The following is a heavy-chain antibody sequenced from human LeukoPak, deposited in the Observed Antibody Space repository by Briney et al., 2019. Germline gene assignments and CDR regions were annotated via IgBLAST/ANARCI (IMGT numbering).Heavy chain of an antibody. CDR1: GFTFSSYD. D-gene: IGHD1-26*01. V-gene: IGHV3-13*05. J-gene: IGHJ6*04. Sequence: PGGSLRLSCAASGFTFSSYDVYWVRQATGKGLEWVSGIDTAGDPYYPGSVKGRFTMSREDAKNSLCLRMNSLRAGDTAVYYCARGGAYGLDVWGKGTTVTVSS. CDR2: IDTAGDP. CDR3: ARGGAYGLDV.